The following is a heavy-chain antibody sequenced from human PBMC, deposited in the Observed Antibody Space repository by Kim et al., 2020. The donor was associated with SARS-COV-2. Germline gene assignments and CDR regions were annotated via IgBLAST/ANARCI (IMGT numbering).Heavy chain of an antibody. D-gene: IGHD5-18*01. J-gene: IGHJ3*02. Sequence: GGSLRLSCAASGFTFSSYAMSWVRQAPGKGLEWVSAISGSGGSTYYADSVKGRFTISRDNSKNTLYLQMNSLRAEDTAVYYCAKDDVDTAMVRELDAFDIWGQGTMVTVSS. CDR1: GFTFSSYA. CDR2: ISGSGGST. V-gene: IGHV3-23*01. CDR3: AKDDVDTAMVRELDAFDI.